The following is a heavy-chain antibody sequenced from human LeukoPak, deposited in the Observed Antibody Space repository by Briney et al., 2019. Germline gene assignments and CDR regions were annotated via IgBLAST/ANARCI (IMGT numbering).Heavy chain of an antibody. D-gene: IGHD3-9*01. Sequence: SETLSLTCTVSGGSISSYYWSWIRQPPGKGLEWIGSIYHSGSTYYNPSLKSRVTISVDTSKNQFSLKLSSVTAADTAVYYCARRTTYFGWLPSESPSCFDYWGQGTLVTVSS. CDR2: IYHSGST. J-gene: IGHJ4*02. CDR3: ARRTTYFGWLPSESPSCFDY. V-gene: IGHV4-59*08. CDR1: GGSISSYY.